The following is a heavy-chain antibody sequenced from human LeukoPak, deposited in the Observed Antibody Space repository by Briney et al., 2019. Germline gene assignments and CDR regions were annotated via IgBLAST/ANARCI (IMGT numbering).Heavy chain of an antibody. V-gene: IGHV3-53*01. Sequence: GGSLRLSCAASGFTVSSNYMCWVRQAPGKGLEWVSVIYSGGDTYYADSVKGRFTISRDNSKNTLYLQMKSPRAEDTAVYYCARDCSWSEVQLCGMAVWGQGTTVTVSS. J-gene: IGHJ6*02. CDR2: IYSGGDT. CDR1: GFTVSSNY. D-gene: IGHD1-26*01. CDR3: ARDCSWSEVQLCGMAV.